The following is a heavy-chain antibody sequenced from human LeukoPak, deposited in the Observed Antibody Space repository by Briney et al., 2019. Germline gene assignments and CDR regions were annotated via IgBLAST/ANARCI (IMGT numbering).Heavy chain of an antibody. V-gene: IGHV4-59*01. CDR3: ARDETPKGDAFDI. CDR1: GGSISSYY. Sequence: PSETLSLTCTVSGGSISSYYWTWIRQPPGKGLEWIGYIHSSGSTNYNPSLNDRLTISVDTSKNQFSLKLSSVTAADTAVYYCARDETPKGDAFDIWGQGTMVTVSS. CDR2: IHSSGST. J-gene: IGHJ3*02.